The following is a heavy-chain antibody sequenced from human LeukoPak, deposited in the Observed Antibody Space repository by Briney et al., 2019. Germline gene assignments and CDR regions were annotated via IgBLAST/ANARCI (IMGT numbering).Heavy chain of an antibody. CDR1: GYTFTGYY. D-gene: IGHD2-2*01. Sequence: ASVKVSCKASGYTFTGYYMHWVRQAPGQGLEWMGWINPNSGGTNYAQKFQGRVTMTRDTSISTAYMELSRLRSDDTAVYYCARAPYHCSSTSCYLGGRYFDYWGQGTLVTVSS. V-gene: IGHV1-2*02. CDR2: INPNSGGT. J-gene: IGHJ4*02. CDR3: ARAPYHCSSTSCYLGGRYFDY.